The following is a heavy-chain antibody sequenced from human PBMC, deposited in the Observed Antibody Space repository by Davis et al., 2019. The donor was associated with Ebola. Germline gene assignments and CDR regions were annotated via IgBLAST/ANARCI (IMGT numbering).Heavy chain of an antibody. CDR2: INSDGSRT. CDR3: TSSWDPLDY. CDR1: GFTFSSYW. Sequence: GESLKISCAASGFTFSSYWMHWVRQAPGKGLVWVSRINSDGSRTNYADSVKGRFTISRDNAKNSLYLQMNSLKTEDTAVYYCTSSWDPLDYWGPGTQVTVSS. D-gene: IGHD1-26*01. J-gene: IGHJ4*02. V-gene: IGHV3-74*01.